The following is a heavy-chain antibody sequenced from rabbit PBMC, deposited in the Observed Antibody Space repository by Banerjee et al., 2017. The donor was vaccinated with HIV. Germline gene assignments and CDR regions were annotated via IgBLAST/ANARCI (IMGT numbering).Heavy chain of an antibody. D-gene: IGHD6-1*01. V-gene: IGHV1S45*01. Sequence: VEYGGDLVQPEGSLTLTCKASGLDFSSSYWICWVRQAPGKGLEWIGCIYIDSGNTYYARWAKGRFTIAKTSSTTVTLQMTSLTAADTATYFCASSKIAGYAGYGYATVPNLWGPGTLVTVS. J-gene: IGHJ4*01. CDR2: IYIDSGNT. CDR3: ASSKIAGYAGYGYATVPNL. CDR1: GLDFSSSYW.